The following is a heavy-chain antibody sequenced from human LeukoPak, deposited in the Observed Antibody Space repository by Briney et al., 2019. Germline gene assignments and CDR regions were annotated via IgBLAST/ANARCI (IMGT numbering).Heavy chain of an antibody. CDR1: GVSITSGSFY. J-gene: IGHJ4*02. D-gene: IGHD3-16*01. CDR3: ARGASAKDAVFFDY. V-gene: IGHV4-61*02. CDR2: VHSSGDI. Sequence: PAQTLTLTCSVSGVSITSGSFYWGWIRQSAGKGLEWIGRVHSSGDIYHNAAFRSRAAVSGDASKNQFSLQLNSVTAADTAVYYCARGASAKDAVFFDYWGPGALITVSS.